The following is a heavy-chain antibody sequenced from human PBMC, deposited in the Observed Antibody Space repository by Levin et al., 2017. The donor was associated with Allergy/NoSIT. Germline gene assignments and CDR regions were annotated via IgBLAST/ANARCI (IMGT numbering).Heavy chain of an antibody. V-gene: IGHV3-33*01. J-gene: IGHJ6*03. CDR3: VRGAADGTYHYYYYMDV. CDR1: GFTFSSFG. CDR2: IWYDGSNK. Sequence: LSLTCAASGFTFSSFGIHWVRQAPGKGLEWVALIWYDGSNKYYADSVKGRFTISRDNPKNTLYLQVNSLRAEDTAVYYCVRGAADGTYHYYYYMDVWGKGTTVTVSS. D-gene: IGHD6-13*01.